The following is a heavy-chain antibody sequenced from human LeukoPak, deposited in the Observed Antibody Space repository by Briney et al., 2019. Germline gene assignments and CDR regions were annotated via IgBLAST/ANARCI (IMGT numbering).Heavy chain of an antibody. D-gene: IGHD2-15*01. Sequence: GGSLRLSCGASGFTFSTYEMNWVRQAPGKGLEWVSYISSSGSAIYYADSVKGRFTISRDNAKNSLYLQMNSLRAEDTAVYYCARAPRYPNGNYYYYYMDVWGKGTTVTVSS. V-gene: IGHV3-48*03. CDR3: ARAPRYPNGNYYYYYMDV. J-gene: IGHJ6*03. CDR2: ISSSGSAI. CDR1: GFTFSTYE.